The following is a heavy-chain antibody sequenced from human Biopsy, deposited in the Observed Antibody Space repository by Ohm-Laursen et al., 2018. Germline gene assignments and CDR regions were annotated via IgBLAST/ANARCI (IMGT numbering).Heavy chain of an antibody. CDR3: AKARVAIRYFDI. D-gene: IGHD2-15*01. V-gene: IGHV3-9*01. J-gene: IGHJ2*01. CDR1: GFIFADYA. Sequence: SLRLSCAASGFIFADYAMHWVRQAPGKGLAWVSSITWNSGTIDYADSVKGRFTISRDNAKNSLYLQMNSLRAGDTALYYCAKARVAIRYFDIWGRGTLVTVSS. CDR2: ITWNSGTI.